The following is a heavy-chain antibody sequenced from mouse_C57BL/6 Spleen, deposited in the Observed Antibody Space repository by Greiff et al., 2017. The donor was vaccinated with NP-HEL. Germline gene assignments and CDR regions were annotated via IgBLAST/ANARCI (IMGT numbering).Heavy chain of an antibody. CDR1: GYTFTSYW. Sequence: QVQLQQPGAELVKPGASVKLSCKASGYTFTSYWMHWVKQRPGRGLEWIGRIDPNSGGTKYNEKFKSKATLTVDKPSSTAYMQLSSLTSEDSAVYYCARCTTTVVAPYYDMDDWGQGTSVTVSS. J-gene: IGHJ4*01. D-gene: IGHD1-1*01. CDR3: ARCTTTVVAPYYDMDD. CDR2: IDPNSGGT. V-gene: IGHV1-72*01.